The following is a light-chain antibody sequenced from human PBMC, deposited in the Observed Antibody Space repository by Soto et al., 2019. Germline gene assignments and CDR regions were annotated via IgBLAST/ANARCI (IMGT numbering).Light chain of an antibody. J-gene: IGKJ5*01. Sequence: EIVMTQSPATLSVSPGDRATLSCRASQSIHTSLAWYQQKPGQPPRLVVYDSTLRANGVPDRFGGSRSGTEFTLTINNLEPEDFAVYYCQQSNVWTPITFGQVTRLDIK. CDR2: DST. V-gene: IGKV3D-15*03. CDR3: QQSNVWTPIT. CDR1: QSIHTS.